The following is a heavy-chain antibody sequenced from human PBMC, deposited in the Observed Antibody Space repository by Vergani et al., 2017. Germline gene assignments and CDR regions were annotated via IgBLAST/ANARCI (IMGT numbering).Heavy chain of an antibody. CDR2: IIPIFGTA. V-gene: IGHV1-69*01. J-gene: IGHJ6*03. D-gene: IGHD6-6*01. Sequence: QVQLVQSGAEVKKPGSSVKVSCKASGGTFSSYAISWVLQAPGQGLEWMGVIIPIFGTANYAQKFQGRVTITADGSTSTAYMELSSLRSEDTAVYYCARKGSSSLGYYYMDVWGKGTTVTVSS. CDR3: ARKGSSSLGYYYMDV. CDR1: GGTFSSYA.